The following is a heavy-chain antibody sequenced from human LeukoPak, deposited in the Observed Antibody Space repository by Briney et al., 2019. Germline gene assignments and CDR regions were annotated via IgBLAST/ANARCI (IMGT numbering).Heavy chain of an antibody. J-gene: IGHJ5*02. Sequence: PGGSLRLSRAASGFTFSSYWMSWVRQAPGKGLEWVANIKQDGSEKYYVDSVKGRFTISRDNAKNSLYLQMNSLRAEDTAVYYCARDNYDILTDLDWFAPWGQGTLVTVSS. D-gene: IGHD3-9*01. V-gene: IGHV3-7*01. CDR3: ARDNYDILTDLDWFAP. CDR1: GFTFSSYW. CDR2: IKQDGSEK.